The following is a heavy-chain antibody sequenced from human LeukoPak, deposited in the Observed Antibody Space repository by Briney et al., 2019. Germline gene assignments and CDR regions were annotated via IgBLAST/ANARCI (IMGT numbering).Heavy chain of an antibody. CDR2: INHSGIT. CDR1: GGSFSGYY. J-gene: IGHJ4*02. CDR3: ARVDLLRGLTSAGFDY. Sequence: SETLSLTCDVSGGSFSGYYWTWIRQPPGKGLEWIGEINHSGITNYNPSLKSRVTISLDTSKNQFSLRLTSVTAADTAVYYCARVDLLRGLTSAGFDYWGQGTLVTVSS. V-gene: IGHV4-34*01. D-gene: IGHD2/OR15-2a*01.